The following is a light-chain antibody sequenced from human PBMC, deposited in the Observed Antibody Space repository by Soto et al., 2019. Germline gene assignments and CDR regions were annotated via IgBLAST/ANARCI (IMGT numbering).Light chain of an antibody. V-gene: IGLV2-8*01. CDR3: SSYAGSNNYV. Sequence: QPVLTQPPSASGSPGQSVTISCTGTSSDVGGYNYVSWYQQHPGKAPKLMIYEVNKRPSGVPDRFSGSKSGNTASLTVSGLQVEDEADYYCSSYAGSNNYVFGTGTKLTVL. CDR1: SSDVGGYNY. J-gene: IGLJ1*01. CDR2: EVN.